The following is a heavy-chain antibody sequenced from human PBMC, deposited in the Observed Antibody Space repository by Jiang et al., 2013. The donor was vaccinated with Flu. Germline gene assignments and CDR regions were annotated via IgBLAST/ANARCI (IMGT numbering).Heavy chain of an antibody. Sequence: GAEVKKPGESLKISCKGSGYSFTSVLDRLGAPDARKGLEWMGIIYPGDSDTRYSPSFQGQVTISADKSISTAYLQWSSLKASDTAMYYCATVKGLYSSSWAGGFDYWGQGTLVTVSS. D-gene: IGHD6-6*01. CDR1: GYSFTSVL. CDR2: IYPGDSDT. J-gene: IGHJ4*02. V-gene: IGHV5-51*01. CDR3: ATVKGLYSSSWAGGFDY.